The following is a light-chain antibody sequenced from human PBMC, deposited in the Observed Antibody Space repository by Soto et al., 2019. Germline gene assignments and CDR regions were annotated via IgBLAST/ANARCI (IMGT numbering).Light chain of an antibody. CDR2: GNS. CDR3: QSYDSSLSGREV. V-gene: IGLV1-40*01. J-gene: IGLJ1*01. CDR1: SSNIGAGYD. Sequence: QSVLTQPPSVSGAPGQRVTISCTGSSSNIGAGYDVHWYQQLPGTAPKLLIYGNSNRPSGVPDRFSGSKSGTSASLAITGLQAEAEADYYCQSYDSSLSGREVFGTGTKLTVL.